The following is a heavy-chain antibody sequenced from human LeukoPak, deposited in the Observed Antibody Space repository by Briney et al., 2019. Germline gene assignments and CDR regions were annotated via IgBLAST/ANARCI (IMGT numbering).Heavy chain of an antibody. CDR3: AKTSLRRNYYYYYMDV. J-gene: IGHJ6*03. V-gene: IGHV3-30*18. Sequence: GGSLRLSCAASGFTFSSYGMHWVRQAPGKGLEWVAVISYDGSNKYYADSVKGRFTISRDNSKNTLYLQMNSLRAEDTAVYYCAKTSLRRNYYYYYMDVWGKGTTVTVSS. CDR2: ISYDGSNK. CDR1: GFTFSSYG. D-gene: IGHD3-16*01.